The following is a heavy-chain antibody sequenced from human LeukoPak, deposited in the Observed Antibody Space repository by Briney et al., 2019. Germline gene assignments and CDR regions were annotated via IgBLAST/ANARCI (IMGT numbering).Heavy chain of an antibody. CDR3: ARDLGSGSYSYYFDY. CDR2: IIPIFGTA. V-gene: IGHV1-69*05. D-gene: IGHD1-26*01. CDR1: GGTFSSSA. J-gene: IGHJ4*02. Sequence: SVKVSCKASGGTFSSSAISWVRQAPGQGLEWMRGIIPIFGTANYAQKFQGRVTITTDESTSTAYMELRSLRSDDTAVYYCARDLGSGSYSYYFDYWGQGTLVTVSS.